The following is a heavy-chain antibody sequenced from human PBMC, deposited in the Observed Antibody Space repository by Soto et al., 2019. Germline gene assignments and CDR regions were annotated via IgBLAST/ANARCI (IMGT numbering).Heavy chain of an antibody. CDR2: INPNSGGT. CDR1: GYTFTGYY. J-gene: IGHJ6*02. CDR3: ARSYCSVGSCYEDYYYGMDV. Sequence: ASVKVSCKASGYTFTGYYMHWVRQAPGQGLEWMGWINPNSGGTNYAQKFQGWVTMTRDTSISTAYMELSRLRSDDTAVYYCARSYCSVGSCYEDYYYGMDVWGQGTTVTVSS. D-gene: IGHD2-15*01. V-gene: IGHV1-2*04.